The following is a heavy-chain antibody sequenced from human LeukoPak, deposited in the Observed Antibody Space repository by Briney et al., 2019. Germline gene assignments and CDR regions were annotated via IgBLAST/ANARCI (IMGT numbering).Heavy chain of an antibody. CDR1: GYTFTSYG. V-gene: IGHV1-18*01. CDR3: ARGSTSRNYYYYMDV. J-gene: IGHJ6*03. Sequence: ASVKVSCKASGYTFTSYGISWVRQAPGQGLEWMGWISAYNGNTNYAQKLQGRVTMTTDTSTSTAYMELRSLRSDDTAVYYCARGSTSRNYYYYMDVWGKGTTVTVSS. D-gene: IGHD1-14*01. CDR2: ISAYNGNT.